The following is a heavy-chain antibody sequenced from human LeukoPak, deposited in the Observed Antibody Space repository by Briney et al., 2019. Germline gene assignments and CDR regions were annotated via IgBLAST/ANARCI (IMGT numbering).Heavy chain of an antibody. CDR3: AKVPNRSGIAVAGRRKVDAFDI. D-gene: IGHD6-19*01. V-gene: IGHV3-23*01. CDR2: ISGSGGST. Sequence: PGGSLRLSWAASGFTFSSYGMHWVRQAPGKGLEWVSAISGSGGSTYYADSVKGRFTISRDNSKNTLYLQMNSLRAEDTAVYYCAKVPNRSGIAVAGRRKVDAFDIWGQGTMVTVSS. J-gene: IGHJ3*02. CDR1: GFTFSSYG.